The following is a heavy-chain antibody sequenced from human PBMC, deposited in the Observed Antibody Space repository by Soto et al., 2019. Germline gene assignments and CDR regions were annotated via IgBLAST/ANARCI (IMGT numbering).Heavy chain of an antibody. Sequence: QVQLVQSGAEVKKPGASVKVSCKASGYTFTSYAMHWVRQAPGQRLEWMGWINAGNGNTKYSQKFQGRVTITRDTSASTAYMELSSLRSADTAVYYCARGGWGSYWYFDLWGRGTLVTVSS. V-gene: IGHV1-3*01. J-gene: IGHJ2*01. CDR1: GYTFTSYA. D-gene: IGHD7-27*01. CDR2: INAGNGNT. CDR3: ARGGWGSYWYFDL.